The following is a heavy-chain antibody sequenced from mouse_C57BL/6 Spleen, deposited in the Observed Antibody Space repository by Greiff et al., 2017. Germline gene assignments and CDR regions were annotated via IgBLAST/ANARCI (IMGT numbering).Heavy chain of an antibody. CDR1: GYSFTDYN. Sequence: EVQLQESGPELVKPGASVKISCKASGYSFTDYNLNWVKQSNGKSLEWIGVINPNYGTTSYNQKFKGKATLTVDQSSSTAYMQLNSLTSEDSAVYYCARSDYGSSYGWFAYWGQGTLVTVSA. V-gene: IGHV1-39*01. J-gene: IGHJ3*01. CDR2: INPNYGTT. CDR3: ARSDYGSSYGWFAY. D-gene: IGHD1-1*01.